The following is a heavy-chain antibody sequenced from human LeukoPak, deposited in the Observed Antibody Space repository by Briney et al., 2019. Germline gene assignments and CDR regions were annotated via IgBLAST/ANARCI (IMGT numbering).Heavy chain of an antibody. Sequence: PSETLSLTCSVSGASINSYFWNWVRQAPGKGLEWLGYIYYTGTTDYNPSLKSRVTMSVDMSKNQYSLNLRSVTAADTAVYYRARSRGGGYNYYMDVWGKGTTVTVSS. CDR2: IYYTGTT. D-gene: IGHD3-16*01. CDR3: ARSRGGGYNYYMDV. J-gene: IGHJ6*03. V-gene: IGHV4-59*01. CDR1: GASINSYF.